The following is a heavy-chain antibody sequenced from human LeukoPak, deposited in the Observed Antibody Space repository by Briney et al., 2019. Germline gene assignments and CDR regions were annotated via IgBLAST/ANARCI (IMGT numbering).Heavy chain of an antibody. Sequence: PGGSLRLSCAASGFTFSSYAMSWVRQAPGKGLEWVSAISGSGGSTYYADSVKGRFTISRDNSKNTLYLQMNSLRAEDMAVYYCAKCFWSGYYTGYYFDYWGQGTLVTVSS. J-gene: IGHJ4*02. CDR3: AKCFWSGYYTGYYFDY. CDR2: ISGSGGST. D-gene: IGHD3-3*01. CDR1: GFTFSSYA. V-gene: IGHV3-23*01.